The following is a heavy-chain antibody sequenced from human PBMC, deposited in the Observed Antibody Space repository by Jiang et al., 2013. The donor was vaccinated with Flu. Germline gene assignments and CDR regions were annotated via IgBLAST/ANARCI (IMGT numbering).Heavy chain of an antibody. Sequence: SSISSSSSYIYYADSVKGRFYHLQRQRQNSLYLQMNSLRAEDTAVYYCARVPPHHLSYWGQGTLVTVSS. J-gene: IGHJ4*02. CDR3: ARVPPHHLSY. V-gene: IGHV3-21*01. D-gene: IGHD1-1*01. CDR2: ISSSSSYI.